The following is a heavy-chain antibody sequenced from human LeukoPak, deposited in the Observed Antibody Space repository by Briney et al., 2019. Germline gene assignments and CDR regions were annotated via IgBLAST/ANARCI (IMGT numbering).Heavy chain of an antibody. Sequence: GVSLRLSCAASGFTFSSYAMSWVRQAPGKGLEWVSGISGSGGSTYYADSVKVRFTISRDNSKNTLYLQMSSLRAEDTAVYYCAKLPIVVVVAATWWFDPWGQGTLVTVSS. CDR2: ISGSGGST. J-gene: IGHJ5*02. CDR3: AKLPIVVVVAATWWFDP. V-gene: IGHV3-23*01. CDR1: GFTFSSYA. D-gene: IGHD2-15*01.